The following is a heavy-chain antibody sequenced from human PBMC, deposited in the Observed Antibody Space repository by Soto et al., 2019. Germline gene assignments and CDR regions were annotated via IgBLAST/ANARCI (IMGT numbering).Heavy chain of an antibody. CDR1: GFTVSSHD. Sequence: QVQLVESGGGVVQPGRSLRLSCAASGFTVSSHDMHWVRQAPGKGLEWVAVIWPDGSYKNYADSMKGRFTISRDNSKNTLYLQMSSLRAEDTAVYYCAGNPGDYTNTICFDYWGQGALVTVSS. J-gene: IGHJ4*02. CDR2: IWPDGSYK. V-gene: IGHV3-33*01. CDR3: AGNPGDYTNTICFDY. D-gene: IGHD2-8*01.